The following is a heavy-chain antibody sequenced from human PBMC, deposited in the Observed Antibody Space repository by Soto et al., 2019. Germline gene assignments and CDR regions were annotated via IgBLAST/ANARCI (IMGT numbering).Heavy chain of an antibody. CDR1: GFTFSNYW. J-gene: IGHJ3*02. D-gene: IGHD2-8*02. CDR3: ARDSGPRGYDAFDI. Sequence: EVQVVESGGGLVQPGGSLRLSCAASGFTFSNYWMTWVRQAPGKGLEWVANIKQDASENFYVDSVKGRFTISRDNAKNSLYLQMNRRRVEDTAVYYCARDSGPRGYDAFDIWGQGTMVTVSS. CDR2: IKQDASEN. V-gene: IGHV3-7*04.